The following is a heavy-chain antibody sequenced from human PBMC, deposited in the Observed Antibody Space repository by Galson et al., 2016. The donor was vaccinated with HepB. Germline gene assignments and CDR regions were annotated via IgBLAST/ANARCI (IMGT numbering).Heavy chain of an antibody. J-gene: IGHJ3*02. CDR1: GFIFSTYS. CDR3: ARMRYSSGWLDGFDI. Sequence: SLRLSCAASGFIFSTYSMNWVRQAPGKGLEWVSSISSGSAYRYYAGSVKGRFTISRDNAKKSLYLQMNSLRAEDTAVYYCARMRYSSGWLDGFDIWGQGTMVTVSS. D-gene: IGHD6-19*01. CDR2: ISSGSAYR. V-gene: IGHV3-21*01.